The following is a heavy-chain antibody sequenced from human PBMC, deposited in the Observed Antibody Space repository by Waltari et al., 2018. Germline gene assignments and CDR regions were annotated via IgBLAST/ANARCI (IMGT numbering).Heavy chain of an antibody. Sequence: QVQLQQWGAGLLKPSETLSLTCAVYSGSFSGYYWSWIRQPPGKGLDWIGEINHSGSTNYNPSLKSRVTISVDTTKNQFSLKLSSVTAADTAVYYCARLAQRLKMQLWAPPDYWGQGTLVTVSS. CDR2: INHSGST. D-gene: IGHD5-18*01. CDR1: SGSFSGYY. V-gene: IGHV4-34*01. J-gene: IGHJ4*02. CDR3: ARLAQRLKMQLWAPPDY.